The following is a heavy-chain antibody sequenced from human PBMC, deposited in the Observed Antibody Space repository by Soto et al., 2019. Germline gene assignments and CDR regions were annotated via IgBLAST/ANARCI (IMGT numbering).Heavy chain of an antibody. J-gene: IGHJ5*02. V-gene: IGHV3-20*01. CDR2: INWNGGST. CDR3: ARDRGRYCSGGSCYSAPSNWFDP. Sequence: EVQLVESGGGVVRPGGSLRLSCAASGFTFDDYGMSWVRQAPGKGLEWVSGINWNGGSTGYADSVKGRFTISRDNAKNSLYLEMNSLTAVDTTLYHCARDRGRYCSGGSCYSAPSNWFDPWGQGTLVTVSS. CDR1: GFTFDDYG. D-gene: IGHD2-15*01.